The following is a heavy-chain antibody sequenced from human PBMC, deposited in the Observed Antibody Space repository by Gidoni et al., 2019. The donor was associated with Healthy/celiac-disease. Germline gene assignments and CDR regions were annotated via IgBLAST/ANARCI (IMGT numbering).Heavy chain of an antibody. Sequence: QVQLVESGGGLVKPGGSLRLSCAASGFPLSDYYMGWIRQAPGKGLEWFSYISSSGSTIYYADSVKGRFTISRDNAKNSLYLQMNSLRAEDTAVYYCARGDYDFWSGPTHYGMDVWGQGTTVTVSS. CDR3: ARGDYDFWSGPTHYGMDV. V-gene: IGHV3-11*01. CDR2: ISSSGSTI. D-gene: IGHD3-3*01. J-gene: IGHJ6*02. CDR1: GFPLSDYY.